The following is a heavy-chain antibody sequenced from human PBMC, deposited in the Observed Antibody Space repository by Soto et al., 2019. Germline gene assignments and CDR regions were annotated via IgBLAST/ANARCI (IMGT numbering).Heavy chain of an antibody. CDR1: GYTFTGYY. D-gene: IGHD6-19*01. J-gene: IGHJ3*02. Sequence: ASVKVSCKASGYTFTGYYMHWVRQAPGQGLAWMGWINPNSGGTNYAQKFQGWVTMTRYTSISTAYMELSRLRSDDTAVYYCALPRAVAGTRDAFDIWGQGTMVTVSS. CDR3: ALPRAVAGTRDAFDI. V-gene: IGHV1-2*04. CDR2: INPNSGGT.